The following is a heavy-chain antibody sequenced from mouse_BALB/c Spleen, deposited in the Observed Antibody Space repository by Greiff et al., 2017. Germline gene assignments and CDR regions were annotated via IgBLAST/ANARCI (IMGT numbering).Heavy chain of an antibody. D-gene: IGHD4-1*01. Sequence: VQLQQSGAELARPGASVKLSCKASGYTFTSYWMQWVKQRPGQGLEWIGAIYPGDGDTRYTQKFKGKATLTADKSSSTAYMQLSSLASEDSAVYYCARSGTGRGYAMDYWGRGTSVTVSS. V-gene: IGHV1-87*01. CDR1: GYTFTSYW. CDR3: ARSGTGRGYAMDY. CDR2: IYPGDGDT. J-gene: IGHJ4*01.